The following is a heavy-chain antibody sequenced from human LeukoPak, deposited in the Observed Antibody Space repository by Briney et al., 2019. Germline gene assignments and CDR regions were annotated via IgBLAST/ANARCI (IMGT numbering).Heavy chain of an antibody. CDR3: ARHLYSSSSWNY. Sequence: SETLSLTCTVSGGSISSYYWSWIRQPPGKGLEWIGYIYTSGSTNYNPSLKSRVTISVDMSKNQFSLKLSSVTAADTAVYYCARHLYSSSSWNYWGQVTLVTVAS. J-gene: IGHJ4*02. D-gene: IGHD6-6*01. CDR1: GGSISSYY. CDR2: IYTSGST. V-gene: IGHV4-4*09.